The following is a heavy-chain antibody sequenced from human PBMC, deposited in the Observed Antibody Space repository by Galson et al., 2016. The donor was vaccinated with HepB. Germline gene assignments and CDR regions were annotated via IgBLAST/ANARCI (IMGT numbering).Heavy chain of an antibody. CDR1: GFTFSNYA. J-gene: IGHJ4*02. CDR3: AQVGGPPGYNYPAPFDN. CDR2: ISRTSST. Sequence: SLRLSCAASGFTFSNYAMTWVRQPPGKGLEWVSGISRTSSTYYAESVRGRLTISRDNFRSTLTLQMNSLTAEDTALYYCAQVGGPPGYNYPAPFDNWGQGTLVTVSS. D-gene: IGHD5-24*01. V-gene: IGHV3-23*01.